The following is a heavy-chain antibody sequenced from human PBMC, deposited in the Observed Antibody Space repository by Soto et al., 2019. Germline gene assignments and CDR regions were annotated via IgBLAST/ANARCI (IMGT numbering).Heavy chain of an antibody. Sequence: QVLLVQSGAELKKPGSSVKVSCKASGGTFSSYGISWVRQAPGRGLEWMGGIIPLFGTTNYAQKFRGRVTVTADESTSTAYMELRVLRFEDTAVYYCARAHGSSWYNWFDPWGQGTLVTVSS. V-gene: IGHV1-69*01. CDR3: ARAHGSSWYNWFDP. CDR1: GGTFSSYG. D-gene: IGHD6-13*01. CDR2: IIPLFGTT. J-gene: IGHJ5*02.